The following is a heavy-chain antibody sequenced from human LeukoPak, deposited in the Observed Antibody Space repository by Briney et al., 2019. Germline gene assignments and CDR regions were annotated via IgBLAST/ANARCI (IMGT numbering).Heavy chain of an antibody. V-gene: IGHV4-59*12. CDR1: GGSISSYY. D-gene: IGHD3-22*01. J-gene: IGHJ5*02. CDR2: IYYSGST. CDR3: ASIAYYYDSSGYPNWFDP. Sequence: SETLSLTCTVSGGSISSYYWSWIRQPPGKGLEWIGYIYYSGSTNYNPSLKSRVTISVDTSKNQFSLKLSSVTAADTAVYYCASIAYYYDSSGYPNWFDPWGQGTLVTVSS.